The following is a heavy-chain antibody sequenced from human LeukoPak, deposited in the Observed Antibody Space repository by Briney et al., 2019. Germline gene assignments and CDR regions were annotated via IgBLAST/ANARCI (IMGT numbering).Heavy chain of an antibody. CDR2: ISYDGSNK. J-gene: IGHJ3*02. CDR1: GLTFSSYA. D-gene: IGHD1-1*01. CDR3: ARAHETGENAFDI. Sequence: GGSLRLSCAASGLTFSSYAMHWVRQAPGKGLEWVAVISYDGSNKYYADSVKGRFTISRDNSKNTLYLQMNSLRAEDTAVYYCARAHETGENAFDIWGQGTMVTVSS. V-gene: IGHV3-30-3*01.